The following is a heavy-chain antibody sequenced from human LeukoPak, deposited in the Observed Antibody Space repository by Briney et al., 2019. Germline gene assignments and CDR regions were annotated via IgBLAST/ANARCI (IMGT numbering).Heavy chain of an antibody. D-gene: IGHD3-22*01. J-gene: IGHJ4*02. CDR2: ISGSGDST. V-gene: IGHV3-23*01. CDR3: AKDDYDSSGYRGVYDY. Sequence: PGGSLRLSYAASGFTFSSYAMSWVRQAPGKGLEWVSVISGSGDSTYYADSVKGRFTISRDNSKNTLYLQMNSLRAEDTAVYYCAKDDYDSSGYRGVYDYWGQGTLVTVSS. CDR1: GFTFSSYA.